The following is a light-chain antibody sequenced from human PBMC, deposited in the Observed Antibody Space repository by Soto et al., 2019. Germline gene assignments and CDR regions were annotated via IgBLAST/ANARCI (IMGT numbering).Light chain of an antibody. J-gene: IGKJ4*01. V-gene: IGKV3-20*01. CDR3: QQYGSSPT. Sequence: EMVLTQSPGTLSLSPGERATHSCRASQSVRSSYLAWYQQKPGQAPRLLIYGASSRATGIPDRFSGSGSGTDFTLTISRLEPEDFAVYYCQQYGSSPTFGGGTKVEIK. CDR1: QSVRSSY. CDR2: GAS.